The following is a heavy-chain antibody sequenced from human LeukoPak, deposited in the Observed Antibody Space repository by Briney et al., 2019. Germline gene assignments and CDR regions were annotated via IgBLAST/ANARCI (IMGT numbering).Heavy chain of an antibody. D-gene: IGHD2-8*02. J-gene: IGHJ3*02. Sequence: PSETLSLTCTVSGYSISSGYYWSWIRQPPGKGLEWIGYIYYSGSTNYNPSLKSRVTISVDTSKNQFSLKLSSVTAADTAVYYCASYAAGGVSAAFDIWGQGTMVTVSS. CDR3: ASYAAGGVSAAFDI. CDR1: GYSISSGYY. CDR2: IYYSGST. V-gene: IGHV4-59*01.